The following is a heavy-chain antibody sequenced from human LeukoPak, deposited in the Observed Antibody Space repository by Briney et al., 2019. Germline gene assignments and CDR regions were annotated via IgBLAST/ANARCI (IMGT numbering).Heavy chain of an antibody. V-gene: IGHV4-39*01. D-gene: IGHD6-13*01. CDR1: GGSISSGDYY. Sequence: PSETLSLTCTVSGGSISSGDYYWAWIRQPPGRGLEWIGRIYYSGSTYYNPSLKSRITISVDTSKKQFSLMLSSVTAADTAVYYCARLQLAAAGNRWFDPWGQGTLVTVSS. CDR2: IYYSGST. CDR3: ARLQLAAAGNRWFDP. J-gene: IGHJ5*02.